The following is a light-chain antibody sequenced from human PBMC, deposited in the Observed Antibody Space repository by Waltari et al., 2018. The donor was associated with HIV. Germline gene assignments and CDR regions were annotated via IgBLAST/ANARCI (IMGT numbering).Light chain of an antibody. V-gene: IGLV1-40*01. J-gene: IGLJ2*01. CDR3: QSYDSSLSGVV. Sequence: QSVLTQPPSVSGAPGQRVTISCTWSSSNIGAGYDVHWYQNLPGTAPKLLIYGTTNRPSGVPDRFSGSKSGTSASLAITGLQAEDEADYYCQSYDSSLSGVVFGGGTKLTVL. CDR1: SSNIGAGYD. CDR2: GTT.